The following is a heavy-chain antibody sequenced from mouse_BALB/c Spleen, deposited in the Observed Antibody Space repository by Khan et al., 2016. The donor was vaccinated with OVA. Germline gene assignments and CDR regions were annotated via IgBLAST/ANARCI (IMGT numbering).Heavy chain of an antibody. V-gene: IGHV5-17*02. D-gene: IGHD1-1*01. CDR1: GFTFTSYG. J-gene: IGHJ2*01. CDR3: ATSYFYGYYFDY. CDR2: ISSDSNTI. Sequence: EVELVESGGGLVQSGGSRKLSCAASGFTFTSYGMHWIRQAPEKGLEWVAYISSDSNTIYYADTVKGRFTFSRDNPKNTLFLQMTSLRSGDTAMYFCATSYFYGYYFDYWGQGTTLTVSS.